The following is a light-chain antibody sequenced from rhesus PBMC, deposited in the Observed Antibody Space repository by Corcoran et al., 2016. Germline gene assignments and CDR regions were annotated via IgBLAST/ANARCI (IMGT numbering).Light chain of an antibody. CDR3: QQYNNSPYS. J-gene: IGKJ2*01. V-gene: IGKV1-66*01. CDR1: QGINNY. Sequence: DIQMTQSPSSLSASVGDRVTITCRASQGINNYLSWYQQKPGKAPKPLIYYASSLATGVPSRFSGSGYGTDYTLTISSLQPEDIATYYCQQYNNSPYSFGQGTKVEI. CDR2: YAS.